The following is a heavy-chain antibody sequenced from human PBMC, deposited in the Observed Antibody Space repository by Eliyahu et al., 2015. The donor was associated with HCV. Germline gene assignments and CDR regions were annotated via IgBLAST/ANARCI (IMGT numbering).Heavy chain of an antibody. J-gene: IGHJ5*02. Sequence: QVQLQESGPGLVKPSETLSLTCTVXGGSXXTXFWSWIRQPPGKGLEWIGYIHYSGSTNYXPSLKSRVXXSIDTSKNQFSLNLTSVTAADTAMYYCASGGGGIAVTGTGGWFDPWGQGTLVTVSS. D-gene: IGHD6-19*01. CDR1: GGSXXTXF. CDR2: IHYSGST. CDR3: ASGGGGIAVTGTGGWFDP. V-gene: IGHV4-59*01.